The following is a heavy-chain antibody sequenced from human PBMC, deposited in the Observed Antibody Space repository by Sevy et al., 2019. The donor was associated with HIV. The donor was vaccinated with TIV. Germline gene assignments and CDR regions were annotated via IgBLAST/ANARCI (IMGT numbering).Heavy chain of an antibody. CDR2: INTSSGTT. CDR1: GYTFTSYY. Sequence: ASVKVSCKASGYTFTSYYMHWVRQAPGQGLEWMGIINTSSGTTRYAQNSQGRVTMTRDTSTSTVYMELSSLRAEDTAVYDCARGNSDYGDSMGDFDYWGQGTLVTVSS. D-gene: IGHD4-17*01. CDR3: ARGNSDYGDSMGDFDY. V-gene: IGHV1-46*01. J-gene: IGHJ4*02.